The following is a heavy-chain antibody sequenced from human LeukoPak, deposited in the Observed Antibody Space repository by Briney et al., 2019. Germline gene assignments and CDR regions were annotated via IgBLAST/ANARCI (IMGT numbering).Heavy chain of an antibody. CDR3: ARAEGSSWFPFDY. J-gene: IGHJ4*02. CDR1: GGTFSSYA. D-gene: IGHD6-13*01. CDR2: IIPIFGTA. Sequence: SVKVSCKASGGTFSSYAISWVRQAPGQGLEWMGGIIPIFGTANDAQKFQGRVTITTDESTSTAYMELSSLRSKDTAVYYCARAEGSSWFPFDYWGQGTLVTVSS. V-gene: IGHV1-69*05.